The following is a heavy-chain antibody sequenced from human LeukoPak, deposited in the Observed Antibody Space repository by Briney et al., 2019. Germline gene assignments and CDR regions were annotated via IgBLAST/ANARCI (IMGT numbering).Heavy chain of an antibody. CDR3: ARAPTAYSSRRSHYYMDV. Sequence: ASVKVSCKASGGTFSSYTISWVRQAPGQGLEWMGRIIPILGIANYAQKFQGRVTITADKSTSTAYMELSSLRSEDTAVYYCARAPTAYSSRRSHYYMDVWGKGTTVTVPS. J-gene: IGHJ6*03. V-gene: IGHV1-69*02. D-gene: IGHD6-13*01. CDR2: IIPILGIA. CDR1: GGTFSSYT.